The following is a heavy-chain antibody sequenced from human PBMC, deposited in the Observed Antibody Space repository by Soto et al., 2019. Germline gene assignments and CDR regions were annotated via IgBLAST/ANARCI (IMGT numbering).Heavy chain of an antibody. J-gene: IGHJ5*02. D-gene: IGHD2-21*02. CDR1: GGTFSSYA. CDR3: ARSDCGGDCYVGFDP. CDR2: NIPIFGTA. V-gene: IGHV1-69*13. Sequence: SVKVSCKASGGTFSSYAISWVRQAPGQGLEWMGGNIPIFGTANYAQKFQGRVTITADESTSTAYMELSSLRSEDTAVYYCARSDCGGDCYVGFDPWGQGTPVTVSS.